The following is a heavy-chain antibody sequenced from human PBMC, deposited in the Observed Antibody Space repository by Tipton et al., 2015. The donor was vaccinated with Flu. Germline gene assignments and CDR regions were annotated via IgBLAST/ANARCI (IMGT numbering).Heavy chain of an antibody. CDR1: GYSFTNYG. J-gene: IGHJ3*02. Sequence: QSGAEVKKPGASVKVSCKTSGYSFTNYGTSWVRQAPGQGLEWLGWISPYDGNTNYAQNLLGRVTMATDTSTSTAYMELKSLISDDTAVYFCARGWLEDAFDIWGQGTMVTVSS. CDR2: ISPYDGNT. D-gene: IGHD3-22*01. V-gene: IGHV1-18*04. CDR3: ARGWLEDAFDI.